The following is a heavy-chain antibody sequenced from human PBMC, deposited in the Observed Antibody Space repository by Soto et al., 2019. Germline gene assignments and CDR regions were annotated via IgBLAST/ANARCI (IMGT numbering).Heavy chain of an antibody. J-gene: IGHJ1*01. D-gene: IGHD3-22*01. Sequence: SETLSLTCTVSGGSVSSYYWTWIRQSPGKRLEWIGYIYHSGSANYNPTLKSRVTISVDTSKNQFSLELKSVTAADTALYYCARAHHATLILADWGQGTQVTVPS. CDR2: IYHSGSA. CDR1: GGSVSSYY. V-gene: IGHV4-59*02. CDR3: ARAHHATLILAD.